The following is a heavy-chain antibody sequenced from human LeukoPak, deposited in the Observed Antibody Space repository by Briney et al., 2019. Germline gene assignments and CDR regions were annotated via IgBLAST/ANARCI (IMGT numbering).Heavy chain of an antibody. CDR2: IYYSGST. Sequence: PSETLSLTCTVSGGSISSYYWSWIRQHPGKGLEWIGYIYYSGSTYYNPSLKSRVTISVDTSKNQFSLKLSSVTAADTAVYYCARVRGYDYYYYYGMDVWGQGTTVTVSS. V-gene: IGHV4-59*06. D-gene: IGHD5-12*01. CDR1: GGSISSYY. J-gene: IGHJ6*02. CDR3: ARVRGYDYYYYYGMDV.